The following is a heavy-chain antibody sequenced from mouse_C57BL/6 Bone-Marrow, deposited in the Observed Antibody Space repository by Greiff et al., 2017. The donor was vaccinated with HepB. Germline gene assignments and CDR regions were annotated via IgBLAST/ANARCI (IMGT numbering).Heavy chain of an antibody. CDR2: ISSGGDYI. Sequence: EVQGVESGEGLVKPGGSLKLSCAASGFTFSSYAMSWVRQTPEKRLEWVAYISSGGDYIYYADTVKGRFTISRDNARNTLYLQMSSLKSEDTAMYYCTRVSYGSSGGYFDVWGTGTTVTVSS. CDR3: TRVSYGSSGGYFDV. V-gene: IGHV5-9-1*02. CDR1: GFTFSSYA. J-gene: IGHJ1*03. D-gene: IGHD1-1*01.